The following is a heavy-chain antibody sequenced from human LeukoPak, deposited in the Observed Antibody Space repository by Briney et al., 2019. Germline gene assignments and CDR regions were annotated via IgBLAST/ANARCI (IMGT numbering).Heavy chain of an antibody. CDR3: ARRLAFDI. Sequence: SETLSLTCTVSGGSISSSSYYRGWIRQPPGKGLEWIGSIYYSGSTYYNPSLKSRVTISVDTSKNQFSLKLSSVTAADTAVYYCARRLAFDIWGQGTMVTVSS. CDR1: GGSISSSSYY. J-gene: IGHJ3*02. V-gene: IGHV4-39*01. CDR2: IYYSGST.